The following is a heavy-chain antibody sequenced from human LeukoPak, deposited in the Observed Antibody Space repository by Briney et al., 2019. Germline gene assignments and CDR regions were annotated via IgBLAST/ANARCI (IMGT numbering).Heavy chain of an antibody. CDR2: ISYGGSNK. CDR1: GFTFSSYG. V-gene: IGHV3-30*18. Sequence: GGSLRLSCAASGFTFSSYGMHWVRQAPGKGLEWVAVISYGGSNKYYADSVKGRFTISRDNSKNTLYLQMNSLRAEDTAVYYCAKDLPHGIAVAGRVFDYWGQGTLVTVSS. CDR3: AKDLPHGIAVAGRVFDY. J-gene: IGHJ4*02. D-gene: IGHD6-19*01.